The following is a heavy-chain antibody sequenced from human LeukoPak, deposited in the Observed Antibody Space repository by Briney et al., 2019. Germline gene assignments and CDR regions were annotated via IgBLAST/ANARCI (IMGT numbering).Heavy chain of an antibody. D-gene: IGHD4-23*01. Sequence: SVKVSCKASGGTFSSYAISWVRQAPGQGLEWMGRIIPILGIANYAQKFQGRVTITADKSTSTAYMELSSLRSEDTAVYYCAREGVVTPRGAYFQHWGQGTLVTVSS. J-gene: IGHJ1*01. CDR1: GGTFSSYA. CDR3: AREGVVTPRGAYFQH. CDR2: IIPILGIA. V-gene: IGHV1-69*04.